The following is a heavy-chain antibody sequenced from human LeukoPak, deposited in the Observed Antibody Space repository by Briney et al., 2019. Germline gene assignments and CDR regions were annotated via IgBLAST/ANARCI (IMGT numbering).Heavy chain of an antibody. CDR1: GGSFSGYY. CDR3: ASWTVEYSSSG. CDR2: INHSGST. V-gene: IGHV4-34*01. D-gene: IGHD6-6*01. Sequence: PSETLSLTCAVYGGSFSGYYWSWIRQPPGKGLEWIGEINHSGSTNYNPSLKSRVTISVDTSKNQFSLKLSSVTAADTAVYYCASWTVEYSSSGWGQGTLVTVSS. J-gene: IGHJ4*02.